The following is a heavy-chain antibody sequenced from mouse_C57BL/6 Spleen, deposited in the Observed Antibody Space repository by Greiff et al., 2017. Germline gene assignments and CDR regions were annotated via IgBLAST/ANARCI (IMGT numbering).Heavy chain of an antibody. CDR1: GYTFTSYW. V-gene: IGHV1-64*01. D-gene: IGHD1-1*01. J-gene: IGHJ1*03. CDR2: IHPNSGST. Sequence: VQLQQPGAELVKPGASVKLSCKASGYTFTSYWMHWVKQRPGQGLEWIGMIHPNSGSTNYNEKFKSKATLTVDKSSSTAYMQLSSLTSEDSAVYYGARALYYGSSYGYFDVWGTGTTVTVSS. CDR3: ARALYYGSSYGYFDV.